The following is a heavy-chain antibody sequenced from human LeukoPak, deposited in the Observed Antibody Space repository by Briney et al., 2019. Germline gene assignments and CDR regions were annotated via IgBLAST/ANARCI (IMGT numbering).Heavy chain of an antibody. CDR3: ARDGSRRWAFYDSRSDAFDI. CDR1: GFTFDDYG. CDR2: INWNGGRT. D-gene: IGHD3-22*01. V-gene: IGHV3-20*01. J-gene: IGHJ3*02. Sequence: AGGSLRPSCAASGFTFDDYGMSWVRPAPGRGREWVSGINWNGGRTGYADAVKGRFTISRDNAKNSLYLQMNSLRAEDTALYHCARDGSRRWAFYDSRSDAFDIWGQGTMVTVSS.